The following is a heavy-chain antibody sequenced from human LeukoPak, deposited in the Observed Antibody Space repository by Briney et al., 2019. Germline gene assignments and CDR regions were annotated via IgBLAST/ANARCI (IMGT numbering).Heavy chain of an antibody. Sequence: PGGSLRLSCAASGFTFSSYAMNWVRQAAGRGQEWVSGIIVCCICTYYSDSVTGRFTISRDNSKNTLYLQMNSLRAEDTAVYYCAKDTGRSSSWYYFDYWGQGTLVTVSS. V-gene: IGHV3-23*01. CDR1: GFTFSSYA. D-gene: IGHD6-13*01. CDR3: AKDTGRSSSWYYFDY. CDR2: IIVCCICT. J-gene: IGHJ4*02.